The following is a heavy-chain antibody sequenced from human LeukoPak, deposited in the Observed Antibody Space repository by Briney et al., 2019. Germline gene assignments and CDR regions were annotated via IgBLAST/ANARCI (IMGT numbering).Heavy chain of an antibody. J-gene: IGHJ6*04. CDR1: GFTFSSYA. Sequence: PGRSLRLSCAASGFTFSSYAMHWVRQAPGKGLEWVAVISYDGSNKYYADSVKGRFTISRDNSKNTLYLQMNSLRAEDTAVYYCARVRVGGYGSRGNGMDVWGKGTTVTVSS. V-gene: IGHV3-30*04. CDR3: ARVRVGGYGSRGNGMDV. CDR2: ISYDGSNK. D-gene: IGHD3-16*01.